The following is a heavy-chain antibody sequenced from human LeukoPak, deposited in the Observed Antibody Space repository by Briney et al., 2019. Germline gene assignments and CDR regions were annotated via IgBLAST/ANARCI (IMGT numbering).Heavy chain of an antibody. Sequence: SETLSLTCTVSGGSISSYYWSWIRQPPGKGLEWIGYIYYSGSTNYNPSLKSRVTISVDTSKNQFSLKLSSVTAADTAVYYCARGDGDYVSYWGQGTLVTVSS. CDR3: ARGDGDYVSY. V-gene: IGHV4-59*01. CDR2: IYYSGST. J-gene: IGHJ4*02. CDR1: GGSISSYY. D-gene: IGHD4-17*01.